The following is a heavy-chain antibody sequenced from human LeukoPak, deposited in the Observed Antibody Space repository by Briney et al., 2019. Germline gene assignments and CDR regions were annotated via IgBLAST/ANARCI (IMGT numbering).Heavy chain of an antibody. CDR1: GFTFSDYY. J-gene: IGHJ5*02. Sequence: PGGSLRLSCAASGFTFSDYYMSWIRQAPGKGLEWLSYISKNGKTIYYADSIKGRFTISRDNAKKSVYLQMNSLRAEDTAVYYCATTGLLGDIPWGQGTLVTVSS. D-gene: IGHD2-21*01. CDR3: ATTGLLGDIP. CDR2: ISKNGKTI. V-gene: IGHV3-11*01.